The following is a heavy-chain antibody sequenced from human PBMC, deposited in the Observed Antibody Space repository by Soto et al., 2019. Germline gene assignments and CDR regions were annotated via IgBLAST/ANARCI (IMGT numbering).Heavy chain of an antibody. Sequence: PGGSLRVSCAASGFTFNKFAMSWVREAPAKGLEWVSSINDKGIMPYYADSVKGRFTISRDNSKNTLYLQVNGLRAEDTAVYYCAKHEGYCSRATCYFDHWGQGTPVTVSS. J-gene: IGHJ4*02. CDR1: GFTFNKFA. CDR3: AKHEGYCSRATCYFDH. CDR2: INDKGIMP. V-gene: IGHV3-23*01. D-gene: IGHD2-15*01.